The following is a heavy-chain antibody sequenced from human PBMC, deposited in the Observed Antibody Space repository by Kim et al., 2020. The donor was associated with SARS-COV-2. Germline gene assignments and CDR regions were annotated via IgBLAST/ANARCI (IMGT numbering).Heavy chain of an antibody. D-gene: IGHD6-25*01. CDR2: ISAYNGNT. Sequence: ASVKVSCKASGYTFTSYGISWVRQAPGQGLEWMGWISAYNGNTNYAQKLQGRVTMTTDTSTSTAYMELRSLRSDDTAVYYCAREGSSYSSGVNWLDPWGQGPLVTVSS. J-gene: IGHJ5*02. V-gene: IGHV1-18*01. CDR3: AREGSSYSSGVNWLDP. CDR1: GYTFTSYG.